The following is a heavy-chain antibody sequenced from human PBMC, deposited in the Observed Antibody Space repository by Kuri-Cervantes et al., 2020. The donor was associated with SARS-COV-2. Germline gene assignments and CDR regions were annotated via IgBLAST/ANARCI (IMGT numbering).Heavy chain of an antibody. CDR2: LNPDTGNT. CDR3: ARDGSATVSTLFDY. Sequence: GGSLRLSCKASGYSFSSYDINWVRQAAGQGLEWMGWLNPDTGNTGNAKEFQGRVTMTTDTSINTAYMEVSRLRSDDTAVYYCARDGSATVSTLFDYWGQGTLVTVSS. D-gene: IGHD4-11*01. V-gene: IGHV1-8*01. CDR1: GYSFSSYD. J-gene: IGHJ4*02.